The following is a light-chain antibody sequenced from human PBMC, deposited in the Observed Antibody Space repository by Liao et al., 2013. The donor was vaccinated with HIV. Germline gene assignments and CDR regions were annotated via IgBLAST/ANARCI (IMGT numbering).Light chain of an antibody. CDR3: QVWDSSSDHVV. Sequence: SDELTQPSSVSVSPGQTASIACSGDELRDKYASWYQQRPGQSPVLVIYQDTKRPSGIPERFSGSNSGNTATLTISGVEAGDEADYYCQVWDSSSDHVVFGGGTKLTVL. CDR1: ELRDKY. J-gene: IGLJ2*01. CDR2: QDT. V-gene: IGLV3-1*01.